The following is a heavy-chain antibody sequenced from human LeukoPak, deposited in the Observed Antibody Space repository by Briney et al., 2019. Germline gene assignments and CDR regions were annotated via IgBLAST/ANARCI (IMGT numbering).Heavy chain of an antibody. CDR1: GFTFSSYW. Sequence: GGSLRLSCAASGFTFSSYWMHWVRQAPGKGLVWVSRIKSDGSNTNYADSVKGRFTISRDNSKNTLYLQMNSLRAEDTAVYYCARRSGIAVAGAFDYWGQGTLVTVSS. D-gene: IGHD6-19*01. CDR3: ARRSGIAVAGAFDY. CDR2: IKSDGSNT. J-gene: IGHJ4*02. V-gene: IGHV3-74*01.